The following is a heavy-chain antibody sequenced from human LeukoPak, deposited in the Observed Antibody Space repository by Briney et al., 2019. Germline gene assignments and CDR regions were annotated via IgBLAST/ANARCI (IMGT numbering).Heavy chain of an antibody. J-gene: IGHJ3*01. CDR1: GDSVSSGTYY. CDR2: ISYSGST. CDR3: ARGPYV. V-gene: IGHV4-61*01. Sequence: PSETLSLTCTVSGDSVSSGTYYWSWVRQPPGKGLEWIGFISYSGSTNYNPSLKSRITISVDMSKNQFSLKVRSMTAAATAVYYCARGPYVWGQGTMVTVSS.